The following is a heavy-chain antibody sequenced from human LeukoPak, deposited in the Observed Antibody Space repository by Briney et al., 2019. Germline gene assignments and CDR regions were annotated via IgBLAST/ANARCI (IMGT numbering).Heavy chain of an antibody. CDR1: GYTFTGYY. Sequence: GASVKVSCKASGYTFTGYYMHWVRQAPGQGLEWMGWINPNTGDTSCAQKFQGRVTVTRDTSISTAYMELSRLRSDDTAVYHCARELSYYDSSGYYYDYWGQGTLVTVSS. V-gene: IGHV1-2*02. CDR3: ARELSYYDSSGYYYDY. J-gene: IGHJ4*02. CDR2: INPNTGDT. D-gene: IGHD3-22*01.